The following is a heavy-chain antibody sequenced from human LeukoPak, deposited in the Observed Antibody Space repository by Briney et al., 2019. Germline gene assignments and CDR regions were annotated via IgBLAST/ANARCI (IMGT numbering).Heavy chain of an antibody. CDR3: ATGYCSSTNCRIDY. D-gene: IGHD2-2*03. J-gene: IGHJ4*02. CDR2: ISAYNGDT. CDR1: GYTFTSYG. Sequence: ASVKVSCKASGYTFTSYGISWVRQAPGQGLEWMGWISAYNGDTNYAQKLQGRVTMTTDTSTSTAYMELRSLRSDDTAVYYCATGYCSSTNCRIDYWGQGTLVSVSS. V-gene: IGHV1-18*01.